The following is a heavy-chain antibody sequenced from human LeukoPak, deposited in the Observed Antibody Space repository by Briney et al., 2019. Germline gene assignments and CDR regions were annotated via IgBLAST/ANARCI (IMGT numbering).Heavy chain of an antibody. CDR3: ATPIVVVPAAHPDY. V-gene: IGHV3-30*03. CDR1: GFTFSSYG. CDR2: ISYDGSNK. Sequence: GRSLRLSCAASGFTFSSYGMHWVRQAPGKGLEWVAVISYDGSNKYYADSVKGRFTISRDNSKNTLYLQMNSLRAEDTAVYYCATPIVVVPAAHPDYWGQGTLVTVSS. J-gene: IGHJ4*02. D-gene: IGHD2-2*01.